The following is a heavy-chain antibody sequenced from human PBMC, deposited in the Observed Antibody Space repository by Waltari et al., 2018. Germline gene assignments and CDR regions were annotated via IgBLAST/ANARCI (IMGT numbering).Heavy chain of an antibody. CDR3: AREEPPYDIMRRDTWFDP. V-gene: IGHV1-18*04. J-gene: IGHJ5*02. Sequence: QVQLVQSAGEVKKPGASVKVSCKASGFTFSKHGISWVRQAPGQGLEWLGWVSAYNGDTTYAQRLQGRITMTTDTSTSTAYMELRNLRSDDTAVYFCAREEPPYDIMRRDTWFDPWGQGTLITVSS. CDR2: VSAYNGDT. D-gene: IGHD3-9*01. CDR1: GFTFSKHG.